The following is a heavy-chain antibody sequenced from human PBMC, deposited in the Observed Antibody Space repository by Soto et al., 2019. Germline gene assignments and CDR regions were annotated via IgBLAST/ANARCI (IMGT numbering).Heavy chain of an antibody. V-gene: IGHV1-18*01. CDR1: GYTFTRYG. CDR3: AREGDYYDSSGYFDY. CDR2: ISAYNGNT. J-gene: IGHJ4*02. D-gene: IGHD3-22*01. Sequence: GASVKGSCEASGYTFTRYGISWVRQAPGQGLEWMGWISAYNGNTNYAQKLQGRVTMTTDTSTSTAYMELRSLRSDDTAVYYCAREGDYYDSSGYFDYWGQGTLVTVSS.